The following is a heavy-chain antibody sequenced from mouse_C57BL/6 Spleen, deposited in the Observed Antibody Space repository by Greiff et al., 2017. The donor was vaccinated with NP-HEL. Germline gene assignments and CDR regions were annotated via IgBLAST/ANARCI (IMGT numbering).Heavy chain of an antibody. CDR3: AREGSSYVWFAY. D-gene: IGHD1-1*01. Sequence: EVQLQESGPGLVKPSQSLSLTCSVTGYSITSGYYWNWIRQFPGNKLEWMGYISYDGSNNYNPSLKNRISITRDTSKNQFFLKLNSVTTEDTATYYCAREGSSYVWFAYWGQGTLVTVSA. V-gene: IGHV3-6*01. CDR1: GYSITSGYY. J-gene: IGHJ3*01. CDR2: ISYDGSN.